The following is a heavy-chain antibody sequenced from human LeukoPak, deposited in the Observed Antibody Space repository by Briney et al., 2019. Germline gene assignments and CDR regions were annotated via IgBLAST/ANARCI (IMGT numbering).Heavy chain of an antibody. Sequence: PGGSLRLSCAASGFTFSSYAMHWVRQAPGKGLEWVAVISYDGSNKYYADSVKGRFTISRDNSKNTLYLQMNSLRAEDTAVYYCARDPPLIYGGNRKTKYFQHWGQGTLVTVSS. J-gene: IGHJ1*01. D-gene: IGHD4-23*01. CDR1: GFTFSSYA. V-gene: IGHV3-30-3*01. CDR3: ARDPPLIYGGNRKTKYFQH. CDR2: ISYDGSNK.